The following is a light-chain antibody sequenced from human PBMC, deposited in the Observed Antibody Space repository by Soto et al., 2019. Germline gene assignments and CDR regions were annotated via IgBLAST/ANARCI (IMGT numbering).Light chain of an antibody. Sequence: DIVMTQSPLSLPVTPGEPASISCRSSQSLQHSNGYNCLDWYLQKPGQSPQLLIYLGSNRASGVPDRFSGSGSGTDFTLKISRVEAEDVGVYYCMQSLHTPLTFGGGTKVEIK. J-gene: IGKJ4*01. CDR2: LGS. CDR3: MQSLHTPLT. CDR1: QSLQHSNGYNC. V-gene: IGKV2-28*01.